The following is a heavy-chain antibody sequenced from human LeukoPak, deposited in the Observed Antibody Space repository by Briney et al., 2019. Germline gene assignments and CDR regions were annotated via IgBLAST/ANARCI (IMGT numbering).Heavy chain of an antibody. CDR1: GFTFSSYS. Sequence: GGSLRLSCVASGFTFSSYSMNWVRQAPGKGLEWVSSISSSSSYIYYADSVKGRFTISRDNAKNSLYLQMNSLRAEDTAVYYCARDLQDDNWFDPWGQGTLVTVSS. CDR2: ISSSSSYI. D-gene: IGHD4-11*01. CDR3: ARDLQDDNWFDP. J-gene: IGHJ5*02. V-gene: IGHV3-21*01.